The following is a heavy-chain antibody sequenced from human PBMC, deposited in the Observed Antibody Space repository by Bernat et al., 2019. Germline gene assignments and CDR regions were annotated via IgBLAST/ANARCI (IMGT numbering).Heavy chain of an antibody. J-gene: IGHJ3*02. V-gene: IGHV3-48*03. D-gene: IGHD5-12*01. CDR2: ISSSGSTI. Sequence: EVQLVESGGGLVQPGGSLRLSCAASGFTFSSYEMNWVRQAPGKGLEWVSDISSSGSTIYYSDSVKGRFTIARDNAKNSLYLQMNSLRAEDTAVYYCASMRGYDSADAFDIWGQGTMVTVSS. CDR1: GFTFSSYE. CDR3: ASMRGYDSADAFDI.